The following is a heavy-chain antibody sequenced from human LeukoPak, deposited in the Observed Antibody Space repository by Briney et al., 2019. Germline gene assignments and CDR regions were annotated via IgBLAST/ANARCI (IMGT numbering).Heavy chain of an antibody. Sequence: GGSLRLSCAASGFTFSSYWMTWVRQAPGKGLEWVANIKQDGSEKYYVDSVKGRFTISRDNAKNSLYLQMNSLRAEDTAVYYCARVAIVVVTAVRWFDPWGQGTLVTVSS. CDR1: GFTFSSYW. V-gene: IGHV3-7*03. CDR3: ARVAIVVVTAVRWFDP. D-gene: IGHD2-21*02. CDR2: IKQDGSEK. J-gene: IGHJ5*02.